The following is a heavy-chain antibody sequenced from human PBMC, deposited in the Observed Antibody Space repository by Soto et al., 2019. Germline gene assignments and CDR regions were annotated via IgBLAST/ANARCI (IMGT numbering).Heavy chain of an antibody. J-gene: IGHJ5*02. CDR1: GESISIYY. Sequence: LSLTCSVSGESISIYYCIWIRHAPGKGLEWIGYMYYSGTTSYNPSLKSRVTISLDTSKNQFSLNLTSVTAADTAVYYCAIRRGGWFDPWGQGTLVTVSS. D-gene: IGHD3-10*01. CDR3: AIRRGGWFDP. CDR2: MYYSGTT. V-gene: IGHV4-59*01.